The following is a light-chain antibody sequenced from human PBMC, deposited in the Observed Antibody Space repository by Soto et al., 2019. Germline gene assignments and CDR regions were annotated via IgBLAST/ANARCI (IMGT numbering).Light chain of an antibody. V-gene: IGKV4-1*01. CDR3: QQYYSTWT. Sequence: DIVMTQSPDSLAVSLGERATINCKSSQSVLYSSNNKNYLAWYQQKPGQPPKLLIYWASTRESGVPDRFSGSGSGTDFTLTISSLQAEDVAVYYCQQYYSTWTFGHGTTVEIK. CDR2: WAS. CDR1: QSVLYSSNNKNY. J-gene: IGKJ1*01.